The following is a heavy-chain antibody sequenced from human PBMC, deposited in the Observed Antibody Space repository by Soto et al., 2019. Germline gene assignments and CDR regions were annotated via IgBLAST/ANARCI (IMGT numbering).Heavy chain of an antibody. J-gene: IGHJ6*02. V-gene: IGHV3-30*18. Sequence: QVQLVESGGGVVQPGRSLRLSCAASGFTFSSYGMHWVRQAPGKGLEWVAVISYDGSNKYYADSVKGRFTISRDNSKNTLYLQMNSVRAEDTAVYYCAKVISSGYYEIYYYYGMDVWGQGTTVTVSS. CDR3: AKVISSGYYEIYYYYGMDV. CDR2: ISYDGSNK. D-gene: IGHD3-22*01. CDR1: GFTFSSYG.